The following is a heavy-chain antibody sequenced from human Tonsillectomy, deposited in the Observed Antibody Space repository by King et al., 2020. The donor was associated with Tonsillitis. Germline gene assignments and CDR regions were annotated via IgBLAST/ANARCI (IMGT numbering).Heavy chain of an antibody. CDR1: GFSLSTSEVG. D-gene: IGHD3-22*01. V-gene: IGHV2-5*01. CDR3: VHKVRDSSGYLF. CDR2: IYWPDDK. J-gene: IGHJ4*02. Sequence: TLKESGPTLVKPTQTLTLTCTFSGFSLSTSEVGVAWIRQPPGKALEWLALIYWPDDKRYSPSLKSRLTITKGTSKNQVVLTMTNMDPVDTATYYCVHKVRDSSGYLFWGQGTLVTVSS.